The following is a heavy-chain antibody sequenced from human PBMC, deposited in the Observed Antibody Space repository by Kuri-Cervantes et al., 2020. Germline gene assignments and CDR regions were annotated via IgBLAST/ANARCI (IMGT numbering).Heavy chain of an antibody. CDR3: AKGDYYYYYMDV. CDR2: RRYDGSNK. V-gene: IGHV3-30*02. CDR1: GFTFSSYG. D-gene: IGHD5-24*01. J-gene: IGHJ6*03. Sequence: LSLTCAASGFTFSSYGMHWVRQAPGKGLEWVAFRRYDGSNKYYADSVKGRFTISRDNSKNTLYLQMNSLRAEDTAVYYCAKGDYYYYYMDVWGKGTTVTVSS.